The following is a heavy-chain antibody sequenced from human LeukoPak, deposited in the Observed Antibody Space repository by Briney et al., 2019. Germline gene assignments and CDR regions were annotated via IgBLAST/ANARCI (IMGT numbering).Heavy chain of an antibody. J-gene: IGHJ4*02. Sequence: GESLKISCKGSGYSFTSYWIGWVRQMPGKGLEWMGIIYPSDSDTRYSPSFQGQVTISADKSISTAYLQWSSLKASDTAMYYCAKLGAYSSSWYGFFDYWGQGTLVAVSS. CDR2: IYPSDSDT. D-gene: IGHD6-13*01. CDR3: AKLGAYSSSWYGFFDY. CDR1: GYSFTSYW. V-gene: IGHV5-51*01.